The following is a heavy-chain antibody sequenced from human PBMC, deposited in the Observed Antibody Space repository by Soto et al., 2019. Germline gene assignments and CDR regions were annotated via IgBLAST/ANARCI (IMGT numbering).Heavy chain of an antibody. Sequence: EVQLVESGGVVVQPGGSLRLSCAASGFTFDDYTMHWVRQAPGKGLEWVALIRWDGGSTYYADSVKGRFTISRDNSKNSLYLQMNRLRTQDTALYYCAKGEGIQLWTRTTSSYGMDDWGQGTTVTVSS. CDR2: IRWDGGST. V-gene: IGHV3-43*01. CDR3: AKGEGIQLWTRTTSSYGMDD. J-gene: IGHJ6*02. CDR1: GFTFDDYT. D-gene: IGHD5-18*01.